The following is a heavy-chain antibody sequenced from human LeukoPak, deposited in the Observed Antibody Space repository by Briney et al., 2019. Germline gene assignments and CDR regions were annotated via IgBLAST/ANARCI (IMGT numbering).Heavy chain of an antibody. CDR1: GGSISSGGYY. CDR2: IYYSGST. J-gene: IGHJ4*02. CDR3: ARSLLWFGASYFDY. V-gene: IGHV4-31*03. D-gene: IGHD3-10*01. Sequence: SQTLSLTCTVSGGSISSGGYYWSWIRQHPGKGLEWIGYIYYSGSTYYNPSLKSRVTISVDTSKNQFSLKLSSVTAADTAVYYCARSLLWFGASYFDYWGQGTLVTVSS.